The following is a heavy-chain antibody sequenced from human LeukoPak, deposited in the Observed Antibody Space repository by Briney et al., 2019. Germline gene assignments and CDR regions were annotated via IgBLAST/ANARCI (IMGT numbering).Heavy chain of an antibody. Sequence: ASVKVSCKASGYTFTYSGMTWVRQAPGQGLEWMGWISGYNGKTYYAPKFQGRLTMSTDTSTTTAHMELRSLRSDDTAIFYCARSTAPRDTFDIWGQGTMVTVSS. CDR2: ISGYNGKT. CDR3: ARSTAPRDTFDI. CDR1: GYTFTYSG. J-gene: IGHJ3*02. V-gene: IGHV1-18*01.